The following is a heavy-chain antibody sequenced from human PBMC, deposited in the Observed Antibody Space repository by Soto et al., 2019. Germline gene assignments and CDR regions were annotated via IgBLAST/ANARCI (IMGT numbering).Heavy chain of an antibody. CDR1: GGSISSGGYY. V-gene: IGHV4-31*03. CDR2: IFYSGTS. CDR3: ARGRLVPAVNFDY. D-gene: IGHD2-2*01. J-gene: IGHJ4*02. Sequence: SETQSLTCTVSGGSISSGGYYWSWIRQHPGKGLEWIGYIFYSGTSFYNPSLKSRVTISVDGSKNQFSLKVKSVTAADTAVYYCARGRLVPAVNFDYWGLGTLVTVSS.